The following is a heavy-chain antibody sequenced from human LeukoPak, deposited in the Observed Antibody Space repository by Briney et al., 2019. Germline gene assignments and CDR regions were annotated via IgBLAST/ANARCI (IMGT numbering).Heavy chain of an antibody. D-gene: IGHD6-6*01. CDR2: ISGSGGST. CDR3: AKPYKARLYYYYYMDV. Sequence: PGGSLRLSCAASGFTFSSYAMSWVRQAPGKGLEWVSAISGSGGSTYYADSVKGRFTISRGNSKNTLYLQMNSLRAEDTAVYYCAKPYKARLYYYYYMDVWGKGTTVTVSS. CDR1: GFTFSSYA. J-gene: IGHJ6*03. V-gene: IGHV3-23*01.